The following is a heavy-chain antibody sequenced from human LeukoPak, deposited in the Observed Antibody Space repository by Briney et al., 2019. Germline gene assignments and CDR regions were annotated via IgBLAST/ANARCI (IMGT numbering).Heavy chain of an antibody. J-gene: IGHJ4*02. CDR1: GYTFTGYY. Sequence: ASVKVSFKASGYTFTGYYMHWVRQAPGQGLEWMGWINPNSGGTNYAQKFQGRVTMTRDTSISTAYMELSRLRSDDTAVYYCARDGSDYDILTGYYGDYWGQGTLVTVSS. V-gene: IGHV1-2*02. CDR3: ARDGSDYDILTGYYGDY. D-gene: IGHD3-9*01. CDR2: INPNSGGT.